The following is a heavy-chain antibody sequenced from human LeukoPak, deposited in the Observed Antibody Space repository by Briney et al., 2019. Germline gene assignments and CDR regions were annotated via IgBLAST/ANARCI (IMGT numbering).Heavy chain of an antibody. D-gene: IGHD6-19*01. Sequence: SVKVSCKASGATFTIYAISWVRQAPGQGLELMGMIIPIFGTANYAQKCQGRVTITPDESTSTAYMELSSLRSEDTAVYYCARRGSGWYGLNYWGQGTLVTVSS. CDR2: IIPIFGTA. V-gene: IGHV1-69*13. CDR1: GATFTIYA. J-gene: IGHJ4*02. CDR3: ARRGSGWYGLNY.